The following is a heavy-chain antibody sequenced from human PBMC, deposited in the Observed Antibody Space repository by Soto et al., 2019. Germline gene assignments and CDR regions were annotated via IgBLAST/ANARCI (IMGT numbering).Heavy chain of an antibody. V-gene: IGHV3-21*01. Sequence: EVQLVESGGGLVKPGGSLRLSCAASGFTFSTYNMNWVRQAPGKGLEWVSSISTSGNYIYYADSLKGRFTISRDNAKNTLYLXXXXXXXXXXXXXXXAREEGTTYXXDXWGQXTL. D-gene: IGHD1-7*01. CDR1: GFTFSTYN. CDR3: AREEGTTYXXDX. CDR2: ISTSGNYI. J-gene: IGHJ4*02.